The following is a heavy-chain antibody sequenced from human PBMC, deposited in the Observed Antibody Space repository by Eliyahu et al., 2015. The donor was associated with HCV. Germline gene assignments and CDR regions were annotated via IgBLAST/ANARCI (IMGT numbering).Heavy chain of an antibody. J-gene: IGHJ2*01. CDR3: ARGGGKSVERFDL. V-gene: IGHV4-34*01. D-gene: IGHD1-1*01. CDR2: VHWNGRV. Sequence: QVQLQQWGAGLLNPSETLSLTCGVFGDSFXYWYWNWIRQAPGKGLEWIGEVHWNGRVNHNPSLKSRVSMSIDNSKSQFSLKLNSISAADTAVYYCARGGGKSVERFDLWGRGTLVT. CDR1: GDSFXYWY.